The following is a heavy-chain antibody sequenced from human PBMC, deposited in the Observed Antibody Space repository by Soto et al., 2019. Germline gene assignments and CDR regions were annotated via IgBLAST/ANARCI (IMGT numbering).Heavy chain of an antibody. V-gene: IGHV1-2*04. Sequence: ASVKVSCKASGYTFTGYYMHWVRQAPGQGLEWMGWINPNSGGTNYAQKFQGWVTMTRDTSINTAYMELSRLRSDDTAVYYCARAVVVAATPNRAFDIWGQGTMVTVSS. D-gene: IGHD2-15*01. J-gene: IGHJ3*02. CDR3: ARAVVVAATPNRAFDI. CDR2: INPNSGGT. CDR1: GYTFTGYY.